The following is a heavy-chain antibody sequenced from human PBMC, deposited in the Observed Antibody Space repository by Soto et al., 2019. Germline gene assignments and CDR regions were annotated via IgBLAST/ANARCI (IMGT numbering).Heavy chain of an antibody. D-gene: IGHD3-10*01. CDR2: IYYSGST. CDR3: DLSVYYGSGSYWVTDV. CDR1: GGSISSYY. V-gene: IGHV4-59*08. Sequence: PSETLSLTCTVSGGSISSYYWSWIRQPPGKGLEWIGYIYYSGSTNYNPSLKSRVTISVDTSKNQFSLKLSSVTAADTAVYYCDLSVYYGSGSYWVTDVWGQGTTVTVS. J-gene: IGHJ6*02.